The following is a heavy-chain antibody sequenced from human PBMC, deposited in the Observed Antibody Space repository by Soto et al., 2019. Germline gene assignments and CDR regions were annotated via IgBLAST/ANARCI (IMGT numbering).Heavy chain of an antibody. J-gene: IGHJ6*02. CDR2: TYYRSKWYN. Sequence: SQTLSLTCAISGDSVSSNSAAWNWIRQSPSRGLEWLGRTYYRSKWYNDYAVSVKSRITINPDTSKNQFSLQLNSVTPEDTAVYYCARDRVWLYPGETKISYYYYGLDVWGQGTTVTVSS. CDR1: GDSVSSNSAA. CDR3: ARDRVWLYPGETKISYYYYGLDV. D-gene: IGHD3-22*01. V-gene: IGHV6-1*01.